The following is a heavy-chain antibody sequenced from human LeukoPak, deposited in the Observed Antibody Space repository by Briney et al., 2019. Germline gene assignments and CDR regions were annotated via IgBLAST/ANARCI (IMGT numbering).Heavy chain of an antibody. V-gene: IGHV1-69*05. Sequence: SVKVSSKASGGTFSCYAISWVRQAPGQGLEWMGGIIPIFGTANYAQKFQGRVTITTDESTSTAYMELSSLRSEDTAVYYCARGRGRSDYWGQGTLVTVSS. CDR3: ARGRGRSDY. CDR1: GGTFSCYA. CDR2: IIPIFGTA. J-gene: IGHJ4*02.